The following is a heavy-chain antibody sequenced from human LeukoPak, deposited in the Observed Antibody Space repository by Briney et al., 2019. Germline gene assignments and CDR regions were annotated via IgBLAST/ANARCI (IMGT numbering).Heavy chain of an antibody. V-gene: IGHV4-59*08. Sequence: SETLSLTCTLSRGSISSYFRSWIRQPPGKGLEWMGYIYYSGNTNYNPSLKSRVTISVDTSKNQFSLKLSSVTAADTAVYYCARSVDIVAPDYWGQGTLVTVSS. CDR2: IYYSGNT. D-gene: IGHD5-12*01. CDR3: ARSVDIVAPDY. CDR1: RGSISSYF. J-gene: IGHJ4*02.